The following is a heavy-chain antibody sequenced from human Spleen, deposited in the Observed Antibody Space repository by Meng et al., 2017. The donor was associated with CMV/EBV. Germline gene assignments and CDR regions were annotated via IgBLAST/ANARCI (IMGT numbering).Heavy chain of an antibody. D-gene: IGHD2-2*02. CDR1: GYTFTSYP. CDR3: ARDNEGSCSSTSCYTGDYYYGMDV. Sequence: ASVKVSCKASGYTFTSYPLHWMRQAPGQGLEWMGMINPGDGGISYPQKFKGRVTLTKDTSTSTVYMELSSLRSEDTAVYYCARDNEGSCSSTSCYTGDYYYGMDVWGQGTTVTVSS. V-gene: IGHV1-46*01. J-gene: IGHJ6*02. CDR2: INPGDGGI.